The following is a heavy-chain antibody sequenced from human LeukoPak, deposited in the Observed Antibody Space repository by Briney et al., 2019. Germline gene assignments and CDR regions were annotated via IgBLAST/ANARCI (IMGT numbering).Heavy chain of an antibody. Sequence: PGGSLRLSCTASELTLSDHFLDWVRQAPGKGLEWIGRSRNRGKGYTTEYAASVRGSFTISRDDSRNSLYLQMDSLKTEDTAVYYCSKDGGIKGNSAFDLWGQGTMVTVSP. D-gene: IGHD2/OR15-2a*01. CDR1: ELTLSDHF. CDR3: SKDGGIKGNSAFDL. CDR2: SRNRGKGYTT. J-gene: IGHJ3*01. V-gene: IGHV3-72*01.